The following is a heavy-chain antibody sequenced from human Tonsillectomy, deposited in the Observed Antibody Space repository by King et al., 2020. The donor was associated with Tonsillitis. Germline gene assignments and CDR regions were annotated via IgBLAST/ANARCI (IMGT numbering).Heavy chain of an antibody. CDR2: IYYSGTT. D-gene: IGHD1-7*01. CDR1: GGSIRTGGFY. V-gene: IGHV4-30-4*01. J-gene: IGHJ4*02. Sequence: VQLQESGPGMGKPSQTLSLICSVSGGSIRTGGFYWSWICQHPVKSLEWIGYIYYSGTTYDNPSLKGRVSMSVDASKNQFSLKLRSVTAADTAVYYCARGEGTTGGFDYWGQGTLVTVSS. CDR3: ARGEGTTGGFDY.